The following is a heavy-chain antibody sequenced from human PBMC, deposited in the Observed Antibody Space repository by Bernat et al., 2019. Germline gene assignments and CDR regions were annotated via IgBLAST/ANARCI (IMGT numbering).Heavy chain of an antibody. V-gene: IGHV3-33*01. J-gene: IGHJ4*02. CDR2: IWYDGSNK. CDR3: ATPREEVATTN. D-gene: IGHD5-24*01. Sequence: QVQLVESGGGVVQPGRSLRLSCAASGFTFSSYGMHWVRQAPGKGLEWVAVIWYDGSNKYYADSVKGRFTISRDNSKNTLYLQMNSLRAEDTAVYYCATPREEVATTNWGQGTLVTVSS. CDR1: GFTFSSYG.